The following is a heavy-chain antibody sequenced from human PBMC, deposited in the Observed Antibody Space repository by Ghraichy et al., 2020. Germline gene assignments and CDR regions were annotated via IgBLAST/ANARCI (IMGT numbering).Heavy chain of an antibody. J-gene: IGHJ4*02. V-gene: IGHV3-23*01. Sequence: LSLTCAASGFTFSSYAMSWVRQAPGKGLEWVSSISGSGGSTYYADSVKGRFTISRDNSKNTLYLQMNSLRAEDTAVYYCAKWTHCSGGSCKLYFDSWGQGTLVTVSS. CDR3: AKWTHCSGGSCKLYFDS. D-gene: IGHD2-15*01. CDR2: ISGSGGST. CDR1: GFTFSSYA.